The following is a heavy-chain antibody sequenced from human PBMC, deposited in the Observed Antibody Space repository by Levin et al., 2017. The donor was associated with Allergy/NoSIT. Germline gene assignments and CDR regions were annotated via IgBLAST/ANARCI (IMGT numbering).Heavy chain of an antibody. CDR1: GFTFSSYW. J-gene: IGHJ3*02. CDR2: IKQDGSEK. CDR3: ARDKHIAASGWVIAFDI. D-gene: IGHD6-13*01. V-gene: IGHV3-7*01. Sequence: GGSLRLSCAASGFTFSSYWMSWVRQAPGKGLEWVANIKQDGSEKYYVDSVTGRFTISRDNAKNSLYLQMNSLRAEDTAVYYCARDKHIAASGWVIAFDIWGQGTVVTVSS.